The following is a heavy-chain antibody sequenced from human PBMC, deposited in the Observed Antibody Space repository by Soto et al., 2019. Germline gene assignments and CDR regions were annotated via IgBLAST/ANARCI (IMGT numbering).Heavy chain of an antibody. V-gene: IGHV5-51*01. Sequence: PGESLKISCKGSGYSFTSYWIGWVRQMPGKGLELMGIIYPGDSDTRYSPSFQGQVTISADKSISTAYLQRSSLKASDTAMYYCARTAAAGKYYYGMDVWGQGTTVTVSS. J-gene: IGHJ6*02. CDR1: GYSFTSYW. CDR2: IYPGDSDT. D-gene: IGHD6-13*01. CDR3: ARTAAAGKYYYGMDV.